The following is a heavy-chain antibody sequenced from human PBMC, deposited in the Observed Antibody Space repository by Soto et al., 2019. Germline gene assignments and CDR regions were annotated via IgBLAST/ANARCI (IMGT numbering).Heavy chain of an antibody. CDR1: GGTFSSYA. V-gene: IGHV1-69*01. Sequence: QVQLVQSGAEVKKPGSSVKVSCKASGGTFSSYAISWVRQAPGQGLEWMGGIIPIFGTANYAQKFQGRVTITADESTSTAYIELSSLRSEDTAGYYCARDSGYYDFWSGYDKGGGYYYYYGMDVWGQGTTVTVSS. D-gene: IGHD3-3*01. CDR3: ARDSGYYDFWSGYDKGGGYYYYYGMDV. CDR2: IIPIFGTA. J-gene: IGHJ6*02.